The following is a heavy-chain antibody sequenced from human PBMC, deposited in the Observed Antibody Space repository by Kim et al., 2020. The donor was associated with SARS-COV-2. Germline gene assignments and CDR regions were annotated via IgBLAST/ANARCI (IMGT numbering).Heavy chain of an antibody. CDR1: GFTFSSYA. CDR2: ISYDGSNK. Sequence: GGSLRLSCAASGFTFSSYAMHWVRQAPGKGLEWVAVISYDGSNKYYADSVKGRFTISRDNSKNTLYLQMNSLRAEDTAVYYCARDSWYYDFWSGYYPSGGYYYYYYMDVWGKGTPVTVSS. J-gene: IGHJ6*03. CDR3: ARDSWYYDFWSGYYPSGGYYYYYYMDV. D-gene: IGHD3-3*01. V-gene: IGHV3-30*04.